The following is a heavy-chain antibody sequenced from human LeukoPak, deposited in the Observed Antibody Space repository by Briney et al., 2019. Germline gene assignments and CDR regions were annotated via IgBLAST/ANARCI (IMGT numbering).Heavy chain of an antibody. CDR3: ATWSSLGELSTFDY. CDR2: FDPEDVET. Sequence: ASVKVSCKVSGYTLTELSMHWVRQAPGKGLEWMGGFDPEDVETIYAQKFQGRVTMTEDTSTDTAYMELSSLRSEDTAVYYCATWSSLGELSTFDYWGQGTLVTVSS. CDR1: GYTLTELS. J-gene: IGHJ4*02. V-gene: IGHV1-24*01. D-gene: IGHD3-16*02.